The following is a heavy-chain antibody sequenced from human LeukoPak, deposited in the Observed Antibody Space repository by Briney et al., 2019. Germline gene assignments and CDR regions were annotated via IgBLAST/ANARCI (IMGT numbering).Heavy chain of an antibody. CDR3: ARLGLHGSGTYYFFDY. D-gene: IGHD3-10*01. J-gene: IGHJ4*02. CDR1: GQSLTGYF. Sequence: ASVTVSCKASGQSLTGYFIHWVRQAPGQGLEWVGRIDPNTGDTIYAQNFQGRVAVTSATSISTAYMELSRLTSDDTAVYFCARLGLHGSGTYYFFDYWGQGTLVTVSS. CDR2: IDPNTGDT. V-gene: IGHV1-2*06.